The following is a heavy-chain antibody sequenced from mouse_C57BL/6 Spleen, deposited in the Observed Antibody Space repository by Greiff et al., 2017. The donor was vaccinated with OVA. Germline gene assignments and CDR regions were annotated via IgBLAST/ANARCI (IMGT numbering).Heavy chain of an antibody. CDR2: IHPNSGST. D-gene: IGHD2-5*01. J-gene: IGHJ3*01. V-gene: IGHV1-64*01. Sequence: QVQLQQPGAELVKPGASVKLSCKASGYTFTSYWMHWVKQRPGQGLEWIGMIHPNSGSTNYNEKFKSKATLTVDKSSSTAYMQLSSLTSEDSAVYYCARNHYSNHAFAYWGQGTLVTVSA. CDR3: ARNHYSNHAFAY. CDR1: GYTFTSYW.